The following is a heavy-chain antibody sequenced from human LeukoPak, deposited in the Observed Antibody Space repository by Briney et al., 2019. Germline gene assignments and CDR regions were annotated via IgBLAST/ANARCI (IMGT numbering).Heavy chain of an antibody. CDR2: INHSGST. Sequence: PSETLSLTCAVYGGSFSGYYWSWIRQPPGKGLEWIGEINHSGSTNYNPSLKSRVTISVDTSKNQFSLKLSSVTAADTAVYYCARGAYYGSGSYYKWGINWFDPWGQGTLVTVSS. J-gene: IGHJ5*02. CDR3: ARGAYYGSGSYYKWGINWFDP. V-gene: IGHV4-34*01. D-gene: IGHD3-10*01. CDR1: GGSFSGYY.